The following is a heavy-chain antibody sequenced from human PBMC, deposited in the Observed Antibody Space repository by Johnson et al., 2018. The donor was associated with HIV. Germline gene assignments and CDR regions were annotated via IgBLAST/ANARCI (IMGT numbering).Heavy chain of an antibody. Sequence: VQLVESGGGLVKPGGSLRLSCAASGFTFSSYWMSWVRQAPGKGLEWVANIKQDGSEKYFVDSVKGRFTISRDNAKNTLFLQMNSLRAEDTGVYYCATADRDAFDSGGQGTMVIVSS. CDR3: ATADRDAFDS. CDR2: IKQDGSEK. V-gene: IGHV3-7*03. J-gene: IGHJ3*02. CDR1: GFTFSSYW.